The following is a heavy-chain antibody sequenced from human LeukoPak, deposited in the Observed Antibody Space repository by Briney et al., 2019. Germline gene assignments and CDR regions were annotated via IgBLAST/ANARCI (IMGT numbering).Heavy chain of an antibody. Sequence: SETLSLTCAVYGGSFSGYYWSWIRQPPGKGLEWIGEINHSGSTYYNPSLKSRVTISVDTSKNQFSLKLSSVTAADTAVYYCARGTPTIAVAGYSGAFDIWGQGTMVTVSS. D-gene: IGHD6-19*01. J-gene: IGHJ3*02. CDR1: GGSFSGYY. CDR2: INHSGST. V-gene: IGHV4-34*01. CDR3: ARGTPTIAVAGYSGAFDI.